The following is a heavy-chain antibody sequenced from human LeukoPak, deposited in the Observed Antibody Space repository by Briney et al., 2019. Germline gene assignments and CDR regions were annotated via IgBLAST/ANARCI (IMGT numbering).Heavy chain of an antibody. CDR3: ARDFFLGRLTLGVTDTYSGYYYGMDV. V-gene: IGHV1-69*04. J-gene: IGHJ6*02. D-gene: IGHD1-14*01. CDR1: GGTFSSYA. Sequence: ASVKVSCKASGGTFSSYAISWVRQAPGQGLEWMGRIIPILGIANYAQKFQGRVTITADKSTSTAYMELSSLRSEDTAVYYCARDFFLGRLTLGVTDTYSGYYYGMDVWGQGTTVTVSS. CDR2: IIPILGIA.